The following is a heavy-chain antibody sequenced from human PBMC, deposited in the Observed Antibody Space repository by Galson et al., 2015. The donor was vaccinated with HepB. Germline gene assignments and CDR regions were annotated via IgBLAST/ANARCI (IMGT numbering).Heavy chain of an antibody. Sequence: PALVKPTQTLTLTCTFSVFSLSTTGVGVGWIRQPPGKALEWLALIYWDDDKRYTSSLKNRLTITKDTSKNQVVLSITNMDPVDTATYYCAHRPGYSSRWDQGAWDWFDSWGQGTLVTVSS. CDR2: IYWDDDK. J-gene: IGHJ5*01. CDR3: AHRPGYSSRWDQGAWDWFDS. CDR1: VFSLSTTGVG. D-gene: IGHD6-13*01. V-gene: IGHV2-5*02.